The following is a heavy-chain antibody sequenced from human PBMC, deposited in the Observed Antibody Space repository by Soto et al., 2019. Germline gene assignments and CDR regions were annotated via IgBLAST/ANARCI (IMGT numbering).Heavy chain of an antibody. CDR2: IYYTGST. J-gene: IGHJ4*02. CDR3: ARQIGRGSWSLDH. Sequence: QLQLQESGPGLVKPAETLSLTCTVSGGSISSSDYWWGWIRQPPGKGLEWIGSIYYTGSTYYYTSLNSRVIISVDTSKNQFSLRLTSVTAADTAVYYCARQIGRGSWSLDHWGQGTLVTVSS. CDR1: GGSISSSDYW. D-gene: IGHD6-13*01. V-gene: IGHV4-39*01.